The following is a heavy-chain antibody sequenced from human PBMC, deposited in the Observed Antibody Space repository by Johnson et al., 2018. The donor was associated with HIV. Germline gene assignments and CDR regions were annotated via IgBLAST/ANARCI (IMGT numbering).Heavy chain of an antibody. CDR2: IYSGGST. V-gene: IGHV3-NL1*01. D-gene: IGHD1-26*01. J-gene: IGHJ3*02. Sequence: QVQLVESGGGVVQPGRSLRLSCAASGFTFSSYGMHWVRQAPGKGLEWVSVIYSGGSTYYADSVKGRFTISRDNAKNSLYLQMTSLRAEDTALYYCAKPPSSGADAFDIWGQGTMVTVSS. CDR1: GFTFSSYG. CDR3: AKPPSSGADAFDI.